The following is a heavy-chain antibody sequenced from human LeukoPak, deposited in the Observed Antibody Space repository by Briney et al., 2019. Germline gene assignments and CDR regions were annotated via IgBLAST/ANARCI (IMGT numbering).Heavy chain of an antibody. Sequence: SETLSLTCSLSGGSITSSYYWGWIRRSPGKGLECIGIISYSGSTYYSSSLKSRVTISVDTSKNQFSLRLNSVTAADTAVYYCAREGGSGRPFDNWGRGILVTVSS. CDR3: AREGGSGRPFDN. J-gene: IGHJ4*02. CDR1: GGSITSSYY. D-gene: IGHD3-10*01. V-gene: IGHV4-39*07. CDR2: ISYSGST.